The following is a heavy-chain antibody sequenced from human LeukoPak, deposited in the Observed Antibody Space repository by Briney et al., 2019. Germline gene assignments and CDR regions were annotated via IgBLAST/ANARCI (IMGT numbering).Heavy chain of an antibody. CDR2: ISGYSGKT. V-gene: IGHV1-18*01. J-gene: IGHJ4*02. CDR1: AYTLSNYG. Sequence: ASVKVSSKAPAYTLSNYGITWVRQAPGQGLEWMGGISGYSGKTNYAQKLQGRVTMTTDTSTSTAYMELRSLRSDDTAVYYCASGGLTWEYYFDYWGQGTLVTVSS. CDR3: ASGGLTWEYYFDY. D-gene: IGHD1-26*01.